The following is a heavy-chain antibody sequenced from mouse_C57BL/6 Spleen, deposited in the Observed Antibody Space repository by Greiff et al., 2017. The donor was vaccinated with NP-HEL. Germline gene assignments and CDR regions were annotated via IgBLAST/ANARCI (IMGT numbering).Heavy chain of an antibody. CDR3: AFYYDYDRGWYFDV. CDR2: IYPSDSET. V-gene: IGHV1-61*01. D-gene: IGHD2-4*01. Sequence: QVHVKQPGAELVRPGSSVKLSCKASGYTFTSYWMDWVKQRPGQGLEWIGNIYPSDSETHYNQKFKDKATLTVDKSSSTAYMQLSSLTSEDSAVYYCAFYYDYDRGWYFDVWGTGTTVTVSS. CDR1: GYTFTSYW. J-gene: IGHJ1*03.